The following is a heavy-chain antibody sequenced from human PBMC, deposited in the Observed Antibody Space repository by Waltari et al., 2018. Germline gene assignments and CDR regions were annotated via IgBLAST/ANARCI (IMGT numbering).Heavy chain of an antibody. J-gene: IGHJ5*02. CDR1: GFTVSSNY. CDR3: ARGGGVLLWFAN. CDR2: IYSGGNT. D-gene: IGHD3-10*01. V-gene: IGHV3-53*01. Sequence: EVQLVESGGGFIEPGGSLRLSCAASGFTVSSNYLTWVRQAPGKGLEWVSIIYSGGNTYYADSVKGRFTISRDNSKNTLYLQMNSLRADDTAVYYCARGGGVLLWFANWGQGTLVTVSS.